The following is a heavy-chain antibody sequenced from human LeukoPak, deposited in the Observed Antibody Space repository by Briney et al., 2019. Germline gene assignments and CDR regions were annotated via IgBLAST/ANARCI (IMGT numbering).Heavy chain of an antibody. CDR1: GFTFSSYS. Sequence: GGSLRLSCAASGFTFSSYSMNWVRQAPGKGLEWVSSISSSSSYIYYADSVKGRFTISRDNAKNSLYLQMNSLRAVDTAVYYCASNYDSSNYYGFDYWGQGTLVTVSS. CDR3: ASNYDSSNYYGFDY. CDR2: ISSSSSYI. D-gene: IGHD3-22*01. J-gene: IGHJ4*02. V-gene: IGHV3-21*01.